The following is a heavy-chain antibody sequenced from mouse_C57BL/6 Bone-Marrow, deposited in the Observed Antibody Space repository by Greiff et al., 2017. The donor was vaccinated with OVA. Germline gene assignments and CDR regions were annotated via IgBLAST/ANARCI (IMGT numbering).Heavy chain of an antibody. D-gene: IGHD2-1*01. CDR3: ARRRDGNYCDY. V-gene: IGHV5-12*01. Sequence: EVQLVESGGGLVQPGGSLKLSCAASGFTFSDYYMYWVRQTPEKRLEWVAYISNGGGSTYYPDTVKGRFTISRDNAKNTLYLQMSRLKSEDTAMYYCARRRDGNYCDYWGQGTTLTVSS. CDR2: ISNGGGST. CDR1: GFTFSDYY. J-gene: IGHJ2*01.